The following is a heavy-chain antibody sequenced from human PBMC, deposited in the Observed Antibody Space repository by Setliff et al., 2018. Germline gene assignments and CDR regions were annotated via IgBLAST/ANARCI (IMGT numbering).Heavy chain of an antibody. CDR3: ARRRYSGSYYNPTGRAFDI. J-gene: IGHJ3*02. D-gene: IGHD1-26*01. CDR2: IYHSGST. V-gene: IGHV4-39*07. CDR1: GGSVGNSYYY. Sequence: PSETLSLTCTVSGGSVGNSYYYWNWIRQPAGKGLEWIGSIYHSGSTYYNPSLKSRVTISVDTSKNQFSLKLSSVTAADTAVYYCARRRYSGSYYNPTGRAFDIWGQGTMVTVSS.